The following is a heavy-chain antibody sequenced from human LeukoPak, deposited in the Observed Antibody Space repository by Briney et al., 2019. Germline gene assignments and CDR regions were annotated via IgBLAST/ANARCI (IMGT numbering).Heavy chain of an antibody. V-gene: IGHV3-23*01. J-gene: IGHJ5*02. CDR3: AKFTAAAPWGWFDP. CDR1: GFTFSSYS. CDR2: ISDSGGST. Sequence: PGGSLRLSCAASGFTFSSYSMNWVRQAPGKGLEWVSAISDSGGSTYYADSVKGRFTISRDNSKNTLYLQMNSLRAEDTAVYYCAKFTAAAPWGWFDPWGQGTLVTVSS. D-gene: IGHD6-13*01.